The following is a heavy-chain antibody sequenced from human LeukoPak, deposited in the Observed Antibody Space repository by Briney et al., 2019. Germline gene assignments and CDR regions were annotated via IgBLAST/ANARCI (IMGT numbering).Heavy chain of an antibody. V-gene: IGHV3-21*01. D-gene: IGHD3-9*01. CDR2: ISSSSSYI. CDR1: GFTFSSYS. Sequence: PGGSLRLSCAASGFTFSSYSMNWVRQAPGKGLEWVSSISSSSSYIYYADSVKGRFTISRDNAKNSLYLQMNSLRAEDTAVCYCARPYYDILTGTAEYFDLWGRGTLVTVSS. J-gene: IGHJ2*01. CDR3: ARPYYDILTGTAEYFDL.